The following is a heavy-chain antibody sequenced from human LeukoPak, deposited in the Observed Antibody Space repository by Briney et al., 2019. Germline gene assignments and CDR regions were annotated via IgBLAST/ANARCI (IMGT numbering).Heavy chain of an antibody. J-gene: IGHJ6*03. CDR1: GGTFSSYA. Sequence: RASVKVSCKASGGTFSSYAISWVRQAPGQGLEWMGGIIPIFGTANYAQKFQGRVTITADESTSTAYMELSSLRSEDTAVYYCARVDYIAAGYYMDVWGKGTTVTVSS. CDR2: IIPIFGTA. CDR3: ARVDYIAAGYYMDV. D-gene: IGHD6-6*01. V-gene: IGHV1-69*13.